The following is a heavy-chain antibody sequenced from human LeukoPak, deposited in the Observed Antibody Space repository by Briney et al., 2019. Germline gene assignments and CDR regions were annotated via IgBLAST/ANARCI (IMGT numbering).Heavy chain of an antibody. D-gene: IGHD3-22*01. CDR2: INSDGSTT. Sequence: GGSLRLSCAASGFTFISYWMHWVRQAPGKGLVWVSRINSDGSTTSYAASVKGRFTISRDTARNTLYLQMNSLRAEDTAVYYCARGHHYYDSSAYYYWGQGTLVTVSS. CDR1: GFTFISYW. J-gene: IGHJ4*02. CDR3: ARGHHYYDSSAYYY. V-gene: IGHV3-74*01.